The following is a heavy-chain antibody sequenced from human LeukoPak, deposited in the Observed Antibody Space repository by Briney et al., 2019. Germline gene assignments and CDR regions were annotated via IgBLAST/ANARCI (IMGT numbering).Heavy chain of an antibody. CDR2: ISSSSSYI. D-gene: IGHD6-13*01. CDR3: ARDSEQQLVLGAFDI. V-gene: IGHV3-21*01. Sequence: PGGSLRLSCAASGFTFSSYSMNWVRQAPGKGLEWVSSISSSSSYIYYADSVKGRFTISRDNAKNSLYLQMNSLRAEDTAVYYCARDSEQQLVLGAFDIWGQGTMVTVSS. CDR1: GFTFSSYS. J-gene: IGHJ3*02.